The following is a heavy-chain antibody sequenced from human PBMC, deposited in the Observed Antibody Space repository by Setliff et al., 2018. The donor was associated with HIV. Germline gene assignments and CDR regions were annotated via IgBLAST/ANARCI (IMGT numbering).Heavy chain of an antibody. CDR2: INVGKGNT. CDR1: GYTFSSYA. Sequence: ASVKVSCKASGYTFSSYAIHWVRQAPGQRLEWMGWINVGKGNTKYSQDLQGRVTITRDTSASTAYMELNSLRSDDTAVYFCARDVWARTMTFVDFAYYFDYWGQGALVTVSS. CDR3: ARDVWARTMTFVDFAYYFDY. V-gene: IGHV1-3*01. J-gene: IGHJ4*02. D-gene: IGHD3-22*01.